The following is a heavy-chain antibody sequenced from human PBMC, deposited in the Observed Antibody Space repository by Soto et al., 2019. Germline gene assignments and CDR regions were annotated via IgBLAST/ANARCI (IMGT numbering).Heavy chain of an antibody. CDR2: FDPEDAET. J-gene: IGHJ6*02. Sequence: ASVKVSCKVSGYTLTELSMHWVRQPPGKGLEWMGGFDPEDAETIYARRFQGRVTMTEDTSADAAYMELSSLRSEDTAVYYCAAGVVPYGMDVWGQGTTVTVSS. CDR1: GYTLTELS. CDR3: AAGVVPYGMDV. D-gene: IGHD2-15*01. V-gene: IGHV1-24*01.